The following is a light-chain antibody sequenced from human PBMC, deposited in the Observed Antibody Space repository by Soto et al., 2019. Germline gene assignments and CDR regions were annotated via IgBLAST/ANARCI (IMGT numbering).Light chain of an antibody. CDR3: SSYTRSSTLV. Sequence: QSALTQPASVSGSPGQSITISCTGTSSDVGGYNYVSWYQQHPGKAPNLMIYDVSNRPSGVSNRFSGSKSGNTASLTISGLQSEDEADYYCSSYTRSSTLVFGGGTTLTVL. CDR1: SSDVGGYNY. CDR2: DVS. V-gene: IGLV2-14*01. J-gene: IGLJ2*01.